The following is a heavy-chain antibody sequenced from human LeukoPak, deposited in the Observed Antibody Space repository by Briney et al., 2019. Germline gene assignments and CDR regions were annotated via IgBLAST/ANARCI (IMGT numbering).Heavy chain of an antibody. D-gene: IGHD2-2*01. V-gene: IGHV4-59*01. CDR2: IYYSGST. J-gene: IGHJ5*02. CDR1: GGSISSYY. Sequence: SETLSLTCTVSGGSISSYYWSWIRQPPGKGLEWIGYIYYSGSTNYNPSLKSRVTISVDTSKNQFSLKLSSVTAADKAVYYCARVGYCGSTSCSNWFDPWGQGTLVTVSS. CDR3: ARVGYCGSTSCSNWFDP.